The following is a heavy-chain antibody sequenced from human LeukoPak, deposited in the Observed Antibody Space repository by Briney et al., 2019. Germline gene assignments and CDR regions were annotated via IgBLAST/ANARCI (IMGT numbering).Heavy chain of an antibody. J-gene: IGHJ4*02. CDR1: GDSISSSSYY. CDR3: ARQGGRGALRLGELSLKGTFDY. D-gene: IGHD3-16*02. V-gene: IGHV4-39*01. Sequence: NSSETLSLTCTVSGDSISSSSYYWGWIRQPPGKGLEWIGSIYYSGSTYYNPSLKSRVTISIDTSKNQFSLKLSSVTAADTALYFCARQGGRGALRLGELSLKGTFDYWGQGTLVTVSS. CDR2: IYYSGST.